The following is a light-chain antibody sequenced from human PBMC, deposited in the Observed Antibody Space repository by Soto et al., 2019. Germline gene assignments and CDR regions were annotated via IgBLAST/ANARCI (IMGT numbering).Light chain of an antibody. J-gene: IGKJ1*01. CDR1: QSIENW. V-gene: IGKV1-5*03. CDR2: KAS. CDR3: QQYASFPRT. Sequence: DIQMTQSPSTLSASVGDRVTITCRASQSIENWLAWYQQKPGKAPKLFILKASTLEIGVPSRFSGSGSGTEFTLSISSLQPDDFATYFCQQYASFPRTFGQGTKVEIK.